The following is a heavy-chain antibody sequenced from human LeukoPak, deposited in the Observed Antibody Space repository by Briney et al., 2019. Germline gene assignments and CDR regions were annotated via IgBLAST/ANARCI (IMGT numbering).Heavy chain of an antibody. D-gene: IGHD3-10*01. V-gene: IGHV4-31*03. Sequence: SETLSLTCTVSGGSISSGGYYWSWLRQHPGKGLEWIGYIYYSGSTYYNPSLKSRVTISVDTSKNQFSLKLSSVTAADTAVYYCARNLNYYGSGTWYYGMDVWGQGTTVTVSS. CDR2: IYYSGST. CDR3: ARNLNYYGSGTWYYGMDV. J-gene: IGHJ6*02. CDR1: GGSISSGGYY.